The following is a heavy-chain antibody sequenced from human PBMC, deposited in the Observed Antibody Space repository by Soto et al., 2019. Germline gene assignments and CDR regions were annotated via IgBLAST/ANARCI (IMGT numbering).Heavy chain of an antibody. Sequence: QVQLVQSGAEVKKPGSSVKVSYNASGGTFSSYTIRWVRQAPGQGLEWMGRIIPILGIANYAQKFQGRVTITADKSTSTACMELNSLTSEDTAVYYCARVAGSGSYYMRSWTLWDWGQGTLVTVSS. CDR1: GGTFSSYT. V-gene: IGHV1-69*02. CDR3: ARVAGSGSYYMRSWTLWD. CDR2: IIPILGIA. J-gene: IGHJ4*02. D-gene: IGHD3-10*01.